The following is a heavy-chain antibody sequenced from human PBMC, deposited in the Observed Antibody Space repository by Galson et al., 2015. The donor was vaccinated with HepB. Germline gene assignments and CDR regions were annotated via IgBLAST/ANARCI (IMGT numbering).Heavy chain of an antibody. CDR2: ISPSGDMS. D-gene: IGHD2/OR15-2a*01. CDR1: GFTFDYYA. V-gene: IGHV3-23*01. Sequence: SLRLSCAPSGFTFDYYAMTWVRQAPGKGLEWVSGISPSGDMSFVANSVRGRFTTSRDNSRNVLYLHMKGLRVEDTALYYCAKVQPRKNDGWYYSAWGEIDSWGQGTLVSVSS. J-gene: IGHJ4*02. CDR3: AKVQPRKNDGWYYSAWGEIDS.